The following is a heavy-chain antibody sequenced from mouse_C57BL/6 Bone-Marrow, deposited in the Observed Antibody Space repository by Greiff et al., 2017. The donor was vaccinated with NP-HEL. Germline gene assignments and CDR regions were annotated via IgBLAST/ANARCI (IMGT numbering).Heavy chain of an antibody. D-gene: IGHD1-1*01. CDR2: IHPCSGYT. Sequence: QVQLQQSGAELARPGASVKMSCTASGFTFTSYTMHWVKQRPGQGLEWIGYIHPCSGYTKYNQKFKDKATLTADKSSSTASMQLSSLTSEDSAVYYCARELVYYDGSPDSMDYWGQGTSVTVSS. J-gene: IGHJ4*01. V-gene: IGHV1-4*01. CDR1: GFTFTSYT. CDR3: ARELVYYDGSPDSMDY.